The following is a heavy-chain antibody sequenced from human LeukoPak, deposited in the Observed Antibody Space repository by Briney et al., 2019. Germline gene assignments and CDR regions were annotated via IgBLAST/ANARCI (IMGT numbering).Heavy chain of an antibody. D-gene: IGHD3-9*01. CDR1: GFSFREYP. CDR2: ISNDGTNE. V-gene: IGHV3-30-3*01. Sequence: PGKSLRLSCVASGFSFREYPIHWVRQAPGKGLEWVAVISNDGTNEYDAEFVKGRFTMSRDNSKNTVFLDMNNLRTEDTAICYCARAQISIISSGQYLDVWGQGTLVTVSS. J-gene: IGHJ3*01. CDR3: ARAQISIISSGQYLDV.